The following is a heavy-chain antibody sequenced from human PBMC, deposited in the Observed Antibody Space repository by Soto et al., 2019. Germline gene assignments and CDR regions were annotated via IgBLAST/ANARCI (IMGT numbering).Heavy chain of an antibody. CDR3: ARTGHSGSYDY. Sequence: ASVKVSCKASGYTFTNYGIRWVRQAPGQRLEWMGWINAGNGDTKYSENFQGRVTITRDTSASTVYLDLSSLSSEDTAFYYCARTGHSGSYDYWGQGTLVTVSS. CDR2: INAGNGDT. CDR1: GYTFTNYG. V-gene: IGHV1-3*01. J-gene: IGHJ4*02. D-gene: IGHD3-22*01.